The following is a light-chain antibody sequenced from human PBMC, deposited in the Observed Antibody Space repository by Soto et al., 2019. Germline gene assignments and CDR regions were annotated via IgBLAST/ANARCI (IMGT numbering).Light chain of an antibody. CDR3: QQYGNSPIT. CDR2: GTS. V-gene: IGKV3-20*01. J-gene: IGKJ5*01. Sequence: EVVLTQSPGTLSLSRGERATVSCSASYRIYSAYLGWYQQKPGQAPRLLIYGTSSRATGIPDRFSGSGSGTDFTLTISRLEPEDFAVYYCQQYGNSPITFGQGTRLEIK. CDR1: YRIYSAY.